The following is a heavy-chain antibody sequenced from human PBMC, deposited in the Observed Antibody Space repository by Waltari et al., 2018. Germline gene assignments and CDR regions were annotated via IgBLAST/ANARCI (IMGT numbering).Heavy chain of an antibody. J-gene: IGHJ6*03. D-gene: IGHD1-20*01. V-gene: IGHV3-48*04. CDR1: GFAFSNYS. CDR2: ISRSSSTI. Sequence: EVQLVESGGGLVQPGGSLRLSCVASGFAFSNYSLNWVRRAPGKGLEWVSYISRSSSTIYYADSVKGRFTISRDNAKNSLYLQMNSLRAEDTAVYYCARRYTMDVWGKGTTVTISS. CDR3: ARRYTMDV.